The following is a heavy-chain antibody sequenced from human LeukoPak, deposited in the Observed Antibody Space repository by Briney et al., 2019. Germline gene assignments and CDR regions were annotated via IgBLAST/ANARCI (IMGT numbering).Heavy chain of an antibody. CDR3: AREYVLRYFDWFFSRGYFDY. J-gene: IGHJ4*02. D-gene: IGHD3-9*01. CDR1: GFTFSTYA. CDR2: MSGSGGRI. Sequence: GGSLRLSCGASGFTFSTYAMSWVRQAPGKGLEWVSSMSGSGGRINYADSVRGRFTISRDNSKNTLYLQMNSLRAEDTAVYYCAREYVLRYFDWFFSRGYFDYWGQGTLVTVSS. V-gene: IGHV3-23*01.